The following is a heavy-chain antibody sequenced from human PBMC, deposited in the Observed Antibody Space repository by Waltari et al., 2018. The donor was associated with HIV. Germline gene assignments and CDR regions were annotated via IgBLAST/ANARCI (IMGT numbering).Heavy chain of an antibody. D-gene: IGHD2-15*01. CDR2: ISENGDYI. Sequence: EVQLVQSGGGLVKPGGSLTLSCAASGFTFNNYTMNWVRQAPGKGLEWVSSISENGDYIYDADSMRGRFTISRDDVGKSLFLHMYSLRVDDSAVYYCARDPLGFCSGGSCHWDYWGQGSLVTVSS. J-gene: IGHJ4*02. V-gene: IGHV3-21*01. CDR1: GFTFNNYT. CDR3: ARDPLGFCSGGSCHWDY.